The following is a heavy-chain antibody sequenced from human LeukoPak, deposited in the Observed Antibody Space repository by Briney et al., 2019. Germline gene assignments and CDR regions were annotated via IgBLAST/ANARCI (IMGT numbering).Heavy chain of an antibody. CDR2: IYYSGST. CDR3: ARDRDRAAATHYGMDV. Sequence: SETLSLTCTVSGGSLSSYYWSWIRQPPGKGLEWVGYIYYSGSTNYNPSLTSRVTISVDTSKNQFSLKLSSVTAADTAVYYCARDRDRAAATHYGMDVWGQGTTVTVSS. V-gene: IGHV4-59*01. D-gene: IGHD6-13*01. CDR1: GGSLSSYY. J-gene: IGHJ6*02.